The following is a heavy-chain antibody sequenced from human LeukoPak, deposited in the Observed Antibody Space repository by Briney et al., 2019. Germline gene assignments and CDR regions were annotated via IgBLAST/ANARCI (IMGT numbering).Heavy chain of an antibody. Sequence: TSETLSLTCTVSGGSISRSTPYWGWIRQPPGKGLEWIGSIYYSGTTYYNPSLKSRLTISVDTPKNQFSLKLTSVTPADTAVYYCARDSIPLAFDVWGQGTMVAVSS. CDR2: IYYSGTT. V-gene: IGHV4-39*02. D-gene: IGHD3-3*02. CDR1: GGSISRSTPY. J-gene: IGHJ3*01. CDR3: ARDSIPLAFDV.